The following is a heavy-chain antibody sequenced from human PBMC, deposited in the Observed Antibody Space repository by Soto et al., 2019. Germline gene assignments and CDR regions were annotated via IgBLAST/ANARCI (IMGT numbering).Heavy chain of an antibody. V-gene: IGHV1-2*02. CDR1: GYTFTVYY. CDR2: IHPNNGAT. J-gene: IGHJ4*02. CDR3: ARGPAAGDFDS. Sequence: QGQLTQSGAEVTKPGASVKVSCRSSGYTFTVYYIHWLRQAPGQGVDWKGWIHPNNGATPYAQRLQGRATMTRDTSISTVYLELRRLESDDTAVYYCARGPAAGDFDSWGQGTPVTVSS. D-gene: IGHD6-13*01.